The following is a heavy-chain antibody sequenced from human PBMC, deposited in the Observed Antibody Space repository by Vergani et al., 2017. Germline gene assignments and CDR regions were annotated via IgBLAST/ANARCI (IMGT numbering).Heavy chain of an antibody. CDR1: GGSINSHNYY. D-gene: IGHD2-15*01. Sequence: QVQLQESGPGLVKPSQTLSLTCTVSGGSINSHNYYWSWIRQPAGKGLEWIGRIHTSGSTNYNPSLKSRVTMSEDTSKNQFSLNLTSVTAADTAVYFCARGSCLGGSCYKPLFDYWGQGILVNGSS. J-gene: IGHJ4*02. V-gene: IGHV4-61*02. CDR2: IHTSGST. CDR3: ARGSCLGGSCYKPLFDY.